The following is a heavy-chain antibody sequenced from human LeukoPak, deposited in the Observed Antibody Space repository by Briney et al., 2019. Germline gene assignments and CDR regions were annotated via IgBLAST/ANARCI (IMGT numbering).Heavy chain of an antibody. CDR3: ARDNRSLLDS. V-gene: IGHV4-39*07. D-gene: IGHD3-16*02. CDR2: IHYDGST. J-gene: IGHJ4*02. Sequence: SEKLSLTCTSSGGSLRSSTYYWAWIRQPPGKGLEWLGSIHYDGSTFDNPSLKSRVTMSVDTSRNHFSLKMTSVTAADTAVYYCARDNRSLLDSWGQGILVTVSS. CDR1: GGSLRSSTYY.